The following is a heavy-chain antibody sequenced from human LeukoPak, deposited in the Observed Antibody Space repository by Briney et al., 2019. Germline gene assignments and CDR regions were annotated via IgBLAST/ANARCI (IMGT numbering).Heavy chain of an antibody. V-gene: IGHV1-18*01. CDR1: GYTFTSYG. J-gene: IGHJ5*02. CDR3: ARDNSVRDEAWWFNP. CDR2: ISAYNGNT. Sequence: ASVKVSCKTSGYTFTSYGISWVRQAPGQGLEWMGWISAYNGNTNYAQKVQGRVTLTRDMSTSTDYLELSSLRSEDTAVYYCARDNSVRDEAWWFNPWGQGTLVTVSS. D-gene: IGHD5-24*01.